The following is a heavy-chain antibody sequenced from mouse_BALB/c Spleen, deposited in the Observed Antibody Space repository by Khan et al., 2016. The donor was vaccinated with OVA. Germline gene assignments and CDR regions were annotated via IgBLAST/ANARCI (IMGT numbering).Heavy chain of an antibody. CDR3: ASHLPVSFAY. J-gene: IGHJ3*01. CDR2: MSSGGDYT. CDR1: GYTFSSYS. V-gene: IGHV5-6*01. Sequence: EVQLQESGGDLVKPGGSLKLSCAASGYTFSSYSMSWVRQIPDKRLEWVATMSSGGDYTYYPDSVRGRFTISRDKDKITPYLQLSSLKSEDTALYYSASHLPVSFAYWGQGTLVTVSA.